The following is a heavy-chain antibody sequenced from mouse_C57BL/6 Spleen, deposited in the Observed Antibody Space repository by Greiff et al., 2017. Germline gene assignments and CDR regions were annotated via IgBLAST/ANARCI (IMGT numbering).Heavy chain of an antibody. CDR3: ARTLYYDYDWFAY. D-gene: IGHD2-4*01. Sequence: EVKLVESGGGLVKPGGSLKLSCAASGFTFSDYGMHWVSQAPEKGLEWVAYISSGSSTIYYAETVKGRFTISRDNAKNTLFLQMTSLRAEDTAMYYCARTLYYDYDWFAYWGQGTLVTVSA. J-gene: IGHJ3*01. CDR2: ISSGSSTI. V-gene: IGHV5-17*01. CDR1: GFTFSDYG.